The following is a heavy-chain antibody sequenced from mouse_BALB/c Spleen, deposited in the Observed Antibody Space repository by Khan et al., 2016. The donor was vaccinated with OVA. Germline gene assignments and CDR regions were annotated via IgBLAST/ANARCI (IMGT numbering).Heavy chain of an antibody. J-gene: IGHJ3*01. D-gene: IGHD2-14*01. CDR3: VRDGAYYRNDGWFAY. Sequence: QVQLQQSGAELARPGASVKMSCKASGYTFTSYTIHWIKLRPGQGLEWIGYINPSNGYTNYNQKFKDKATLTADKSSTTAYLQLRSQTSDDSAVYNWVRDGAYYRNDGWFAYWGQGTLVTVSA. CDR1: GYTFTSYT. V-gene: IGHV1-4*01. CDR2: INPSNGYT.